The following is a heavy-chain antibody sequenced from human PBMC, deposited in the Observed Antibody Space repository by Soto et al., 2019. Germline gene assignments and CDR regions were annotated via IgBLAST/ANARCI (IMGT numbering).Heavy chain of an antibody. J-gene: IGHJ3*02. CDR3: AGTTTVVTHDAFDI. Sequence: PSETLSLTCTVSGGSISSGGYYWSWIRQPPGKGLEWIGYIYYSGSTNYNPSLKSRVTISVDTSKNQFSLKLSSVTAADTAVYYCAGTTTVVTHDAFDIWGQGTMVTVSS. D-gene: IGHD4-17*01. V-gene: IGHV4-61*08. CDR1: GGSISSGGYY. CDR2: IYYSGST.